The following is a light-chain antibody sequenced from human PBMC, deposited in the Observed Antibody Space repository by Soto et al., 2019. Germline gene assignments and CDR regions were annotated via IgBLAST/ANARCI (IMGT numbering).Light chain of an antibody. CDR3: QQSNRDPLT. Sequence: DLKMTQSPPSLSAYVGDRVTVTCRANHDFGKTLAWDQHRRGKSPRLLIYEASTFQSGVTPRFSGSASGTDFTLVISSLLPEDVAPYYFQQSNRDPLTFGGGTKVDVK. CDR1: HDFGKT. V-gene: IGKV1-27*01. CDR2: EAS. J-gene: IGKJ4*01.